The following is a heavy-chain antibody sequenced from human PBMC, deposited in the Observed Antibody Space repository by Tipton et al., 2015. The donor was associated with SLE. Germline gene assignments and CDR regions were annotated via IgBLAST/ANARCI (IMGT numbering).Heavy chain of an antibody. CDR3: ARELTIFGVVILRDAAFDI. CDR1: GGSISISAYY. CDR2: INHSGST. Sequence: TLSLTCTVSGGSISISAYYWGWIRQPPGKGLEWIGEINHSGSTNYNPSLESRVTISVDTSKNQFSLKLSSVTAADTAVYYCARELTIFGVVILRDAAFDIWGQGTMVTVSS. J-gene: IGHJ3*02. V-gene: IGHV4-39*07. D-gene: IGHD3-3*01.